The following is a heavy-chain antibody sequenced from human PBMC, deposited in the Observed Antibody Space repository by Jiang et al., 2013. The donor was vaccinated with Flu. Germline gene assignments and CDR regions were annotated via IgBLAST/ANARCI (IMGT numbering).Heavy chain of an antibody. V-gene: IGHV3-23*01. CDR3: AKSIVATTLEFDY. D-gene: IGHD5-12*01. Sequence: KGLEWVSAISGSGGSTYYADSVKGRFTISRDNSKNTLYLQMNSLRAEDTAVYYCAKSIVATTLEFDYWGQGTLVTVSS. CDR2: ISGSGGST. J-gene: IGHJ4*02.